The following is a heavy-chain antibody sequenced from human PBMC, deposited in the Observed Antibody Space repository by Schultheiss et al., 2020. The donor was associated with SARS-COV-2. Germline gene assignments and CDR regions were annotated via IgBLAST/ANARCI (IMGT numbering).Heavy chain of an antibody. J-gene: IGHJ4*02. D-gene: IGHD6-19*01. CDR1: GFTFSSYW. CDR3: ARLYKTGWYGPDY. CDR2: IGTAGDT. V-gene: IGHV3-13*01. Sequence: GGSLRLSCAASGFTFSSYWMHWVRQAPGKGLVWVSAIGTAGDTYYPGSVKGRFTISRDNSKNTLYLQMNSLRAEDTAVYYCARLYKTGWYGPDYWGQGTLVTVSS.